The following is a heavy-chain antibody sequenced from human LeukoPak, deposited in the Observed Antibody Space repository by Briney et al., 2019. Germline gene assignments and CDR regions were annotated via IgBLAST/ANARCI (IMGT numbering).Heavy chain of an antibody. CDR2: INSDGSST. V-gene: IGHV3-74*01. CDR1: GFTFSSYW. J-gene: IGHJ3*02. CDR3: AREGYYYDSSGYPYGDAFDI. D-gene: IGHD3-22*01. Sequence: GGSLRLSCAASGFTFSSYWMHWVRQAPGKGLVWVSRINSDGSSTSYADSVKGRFTISRDNARNTLYLQMNSLRAEDTAVYYCAREGYYYDSSGYPYGDAFDIWGQGTMVTVSS.